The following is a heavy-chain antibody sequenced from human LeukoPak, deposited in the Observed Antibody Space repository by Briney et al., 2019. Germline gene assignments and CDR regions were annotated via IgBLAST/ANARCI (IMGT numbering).Heavy chain of an antibody. Sequence: TGGSLRLSCAASGFTFDDYGMSWVRQAPGKGLEWVSGISWSGGNTGYADSVKGRFTISRDNAKNSLYLQMNSLRAEDMALYYCAKGGPAPRSQDYYYYYMDVWGKGTTVTVSS. V-gene: IGHV3-20*04. CDR2: ISWSGGNT. CDR3: AKGGPAPRSQDYYYYYMDV. CDR1: GFTFDDYG. J-gene: IGHJ6*03. D-gene: IGHD6-25*01.